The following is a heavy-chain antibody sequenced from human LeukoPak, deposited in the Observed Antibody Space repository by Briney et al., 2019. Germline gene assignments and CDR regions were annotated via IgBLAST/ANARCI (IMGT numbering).Heavy chain of an antibody. CDR3: ARAKQDQYFDY. J-gene: IGHJ4*02. D-gene: IGHD1/OR15-1a*01. Sequence: GGSLRLSCAASGFTFSSYSMNWVRQAPGKGLEWVSSISSSSSYIYYADSVKSRFTISRDNAKNSLYLQMNSLRAEDTAVYYCARAKQDQYFDYWGQGTLVTVSS. CDR2: ISSSSSYI. CDR1: GFTFSSYS. V-gene: IGHV3-21*01.